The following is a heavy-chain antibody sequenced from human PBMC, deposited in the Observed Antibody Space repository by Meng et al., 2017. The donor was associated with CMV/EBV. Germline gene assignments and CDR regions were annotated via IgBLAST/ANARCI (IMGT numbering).Heavy chain of an antibody. J-gene: IGHJ6*02. Sequence: ASVKVSCKASGYTFTGYYMHWVRQAPGQGLEWMGWISAYNGNTNYAQKLQGRVTMTTDTSTSTAYMELRSLRSDDTAVYYCARGEPSWELLTGYYYYGMDVWGQGTTVTVSS. CDR2: ISAYNGNT. V-gene: IGHV1-18*04. CDR3: ARGEPSWELLTGYYYYGMDV. D-gene: IGHD1-26*01. CDR1: GYTFTGYY.